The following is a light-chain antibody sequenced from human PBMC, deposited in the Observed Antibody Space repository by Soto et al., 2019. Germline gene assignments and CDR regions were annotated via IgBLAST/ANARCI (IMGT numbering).Light chain of an antibody. Sequence: EIVMTQSQSTLSVSPGERATLSCRASQSVSSNLAWYQQKPGQAPRLLIYGASTRATGIPARFSGSESGTQFTLTISSLQSEDFAVYYCQQYNNWSLTFGGGTKVEIK. CDR2: GAS. J-gene: IGKJ4*01. V-gene: IGKV3-15*01. CDR3: QQYNNWSLT. CDR1: QSVSSN.